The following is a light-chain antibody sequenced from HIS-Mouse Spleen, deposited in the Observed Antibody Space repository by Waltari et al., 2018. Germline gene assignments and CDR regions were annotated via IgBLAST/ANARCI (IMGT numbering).Light chain of an antibody. V-gene: IGLV2-14*01. CDR1: SSDAGGYNY. Sequence: QSALTQPASVSVSPGQSITTSCPGTSSDAGGYNYVSWYQQHPGNPPKPMIYEVRNRPSGVSNRFSGSKSGNTASLTISGLQAEDEADYYCSSYTSSSTWVFGGGTKLTVL. CDR2: EVR. CDR3: SSYTSSSTWV. J-gene: IGLJ3*02.